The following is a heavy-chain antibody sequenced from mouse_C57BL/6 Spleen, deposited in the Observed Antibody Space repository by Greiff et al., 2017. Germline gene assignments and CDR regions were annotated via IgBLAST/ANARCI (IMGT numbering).Heavy chain of an antibody. CDR3: ARQLDYAMDY. CDR1: GYTFTSYW. V-gene: IGHV1-69*01. CDR2: IDPSDSYT. J-gene: IGHJ4*01. Sequence: VQLQQPGAELVMPGASVKLSCKASGYTFTSYWMHWVKQRPGQGLEWIGEIDPSDSYTNYNQKFKGKSTLTVDKSSSTAYMQLSSLTSEDSAVYYCARQLDYAMDYWGQGTSVTVSS.